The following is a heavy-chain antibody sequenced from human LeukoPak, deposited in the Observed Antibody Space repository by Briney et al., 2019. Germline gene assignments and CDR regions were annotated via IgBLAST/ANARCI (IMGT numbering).Heavy chain of an antibody. D-gene: IGHD1-26*01. CDR1: GGSISSGGYS. V-gene: IGHV4-30-2*01. J-gene: IGHJ5*02. Sequence: SQTLSLTCAVSGGSISSGGYSWSWLRQPPGKGLEWIGYIYHSGRTYYNPSLKSRVTISVDRSKNQFSLKLSSVTAADTAVYYCARSTVGHDWFDPWGQGTLVTVSS. CDR3: ARSTVGHDWFDP. CDR2: IYHSGRT.